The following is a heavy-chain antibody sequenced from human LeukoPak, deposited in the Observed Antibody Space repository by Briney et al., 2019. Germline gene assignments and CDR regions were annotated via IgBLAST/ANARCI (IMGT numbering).Heavy chain of an antibody. Sequence: GGSLRLSCAASVFSFSDDWMCWVRQAPGKGLQWVANINQDGSKKYYADSLKGRFTISRNNAKNSLYLQMSSLRAEDTAVYYCARDHAYRADYWGQGTLVAVSS. CDR2: INQDGSKK. CDR1: VFSFSDDW. CDR3: ARDHAYRADY. D-gene: IGHD2-2*01. V-gene: IGHV3-7*01. J-gene: IGHJ4*02.